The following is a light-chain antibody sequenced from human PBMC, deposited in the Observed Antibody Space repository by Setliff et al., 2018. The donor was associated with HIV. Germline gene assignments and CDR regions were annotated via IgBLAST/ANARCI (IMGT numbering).Light chain of an antibody. V-gene: IGLV2-18*02. CDR3: SSYSSTSTLYV. Sequence: QSALTQPPSVSGSPGHSVTISCTGTSSDVGGYNRVSWYQQPPGTAPKLMIYEVSNRPSGVPDRFSGSKSGNTASLTISGLQAEDEADYYCSSYSSTSTLYVFGTGTKVTVL. CDR1: SSDVGGYNR. J-gene: IGLJ1*01. CDR2: EVS.